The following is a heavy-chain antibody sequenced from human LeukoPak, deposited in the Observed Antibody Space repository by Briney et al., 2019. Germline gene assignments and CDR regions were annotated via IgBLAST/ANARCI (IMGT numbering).Heavy chain of an antibody. D-gene: IGHD3-22*01. CDR3: ASPSSGYYYGPFDY. CDR2: IYSGGST. Sequence: GSLRLSCAASGFTISSNYMSWVRQAPGKGLEWVSVIYSGGSTYYADSVKGRFTISRDNSKNTLYLQMNSLRAEDTAVYYCASPSSGYYYGPFDYWGQGTLVTVSS. CDR1: GFTISSNY. J-gene: IGHJ4*02. V-gene: IGHV3-66*01.